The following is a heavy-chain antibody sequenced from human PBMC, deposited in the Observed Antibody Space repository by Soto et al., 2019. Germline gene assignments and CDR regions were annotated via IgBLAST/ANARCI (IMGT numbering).Heavy chain of an antibody. V-gene: IGHV4-61*01. CDR3: ARRGGDGDYVG. D-gene: IGHD4-17*01. J-gene: IGHJ4*02. CDR1: GGSVSSGSYY. Sequence: QVQLQESGPGLVKPSETLSLTCTVSGGSVSSGSYYWSWIRQPPGKGLEWIGYIYYSGSTNYNPSLKSRVTISVDTSKNQFSLKLSSVTAADTAVYYCARRGGDGDYVGWGQGTLVTVSS. CDR2: IYYSGST.